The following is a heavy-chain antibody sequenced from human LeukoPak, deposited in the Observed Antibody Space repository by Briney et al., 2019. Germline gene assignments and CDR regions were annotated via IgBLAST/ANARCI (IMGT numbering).Heavy chain of an antibody. J-gene: IGHJ4*02. V-gene: IGHV4-61*01. CDR3: AREAVAGTRYFDY. CDR2: IYYSGST. D-gene: IGHD6-19*01. Sequence: SETLSLTCTVSGGSVSSVSYYWSWIRQPPGKGLEWIGYIYYSGSTNYSPSLKSRVTISVDTSKNQFSLKLSSVTAADTAVYYCAREAVAGTRYFDYWGQGTLVTVSS. CDR1: GGSVSSVSYY.